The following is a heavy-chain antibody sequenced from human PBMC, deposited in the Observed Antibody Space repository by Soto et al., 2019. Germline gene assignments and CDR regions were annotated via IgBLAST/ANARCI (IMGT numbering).Heavy chain of an antibody. CDR3: ATSSDWSPLLDY. CDR1: EYTFTASY. D-gene: IGHD6-19*01. Sequence: ASVKVSCKASEYTFTASYLHCVRQAPGQRLEWMGWINPNGGGTIYAQDFQGRLTMTRDTSITTAYMELSRLTSDDTAFYYCATSSDWSPLLDYWGQGTLVTVSS. CDR2: INPNGGGT. V-gene: IGHV1-2*02. J-gene: IGHJ4*02.